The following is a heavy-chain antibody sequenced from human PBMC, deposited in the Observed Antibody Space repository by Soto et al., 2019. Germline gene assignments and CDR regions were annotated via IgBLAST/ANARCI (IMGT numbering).Heavy chain of an antibody. J-gene: IGHJ4*02. CDR1: GDSISDYY. CDR3: ARASRNYFAY. Sequence: PSETLSLTCTVSGDSISDYYLSWIRQPPGKGLEWIGYIYHSGSTYYNPSLKSRVTISLDASKIQFSLKLNSVTAADTAVYYCARASRNYFAYWGQGTLVTVSS. CDR2: IYHSGST. V-gene: IGHV4-59*01.